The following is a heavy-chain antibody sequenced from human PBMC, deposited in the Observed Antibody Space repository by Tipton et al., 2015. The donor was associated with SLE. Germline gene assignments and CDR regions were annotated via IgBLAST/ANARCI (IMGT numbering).Heavy chain of an antibody. D-gene: IGHD4/OR15-4a*01. CDR3: ARHRAKYDY. J-gene: IGHJ4*02. CDR2: IYPVDSDT. V-gene: IGHV5-51*01. CDR1: GCSFTNYW. Sequence: QSGAEVKKPGESLKISCKGSGCSFTNYWIAWVRQMPGKGLEWMGIIYPVDSDTRYSPSFQGQVTISADMSLSTAYLQWSSLKASDTAMYYCARHRAKYDYWGQGTLVTVSS.